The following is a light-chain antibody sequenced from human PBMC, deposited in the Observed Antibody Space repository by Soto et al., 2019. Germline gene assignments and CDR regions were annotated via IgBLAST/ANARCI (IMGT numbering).Light chain of an antibody. V-gene: IGLV1-40*01. Sequence: QSVLTQPPSVSGAPGQRVTISCTGSSSNIGAGYDVHWYQQHPGTAPKLLIYGNSNRPSGVPDRFSGSKSGTSASLAITGLQAEDDDDYYCQSYDSSLSGWVFGGGTKLTVL. CDR3: QSYDSSLSGWV. CDR1: SSNIGAGYD. J-gene: IGLJ3*02. CDR2: GNS.